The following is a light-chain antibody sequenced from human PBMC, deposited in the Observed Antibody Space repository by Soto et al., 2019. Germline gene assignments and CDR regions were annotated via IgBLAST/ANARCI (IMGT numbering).Light chain of an antibody. V-gene: IGKV1-6*01. CDR3: LQDYNYPRT. CDR2: AAS. Sequence: AIQMTQSPSSLSASVGDRVTITCRASQGIRNALGWYQQKPGKAPKLLIYAASSLQSGVPSRFSGSGSGTDFTLTISSLQPEDFATYYCLQDYNYPRTFGQGTKVDVK. CDR1: QGIRNA. J-gene: IGKJ1*01.